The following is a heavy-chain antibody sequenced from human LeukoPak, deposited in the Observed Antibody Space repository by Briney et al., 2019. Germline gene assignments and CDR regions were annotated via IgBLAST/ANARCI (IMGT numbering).Heavy chain of an antibody. J-gene: IGHJ4*02. D-gene: IGHD5-18*01. CDR3: ARDQYSYAHAAH. V-gene: IGHV3-66*01. Sequence: PGGSLRLSRAASGFTVSTHYLSWVRHAPGQVLDWVSVIYSGGNTYYADSVKGRFTISRDNSKNTLHLQMNSLRAEDTAVYYCARDQYSYAHAAHWGQGTLVTVSS. CDR2: IYSGGNT. CDR1: GFTVSTHY.